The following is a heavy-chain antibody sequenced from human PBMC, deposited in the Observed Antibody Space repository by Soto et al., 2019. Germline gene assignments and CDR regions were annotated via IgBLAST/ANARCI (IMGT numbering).Heavy chain of an antibody. CDR1: GFSLSTSGVG. CDR3: AHNDYGGNSDWFDP. CDR2: IYWDDDK. D-gene: IGHD4-17*01. Sequence: QITLKESGPTLVKPTQTLTLTCTFSGFSLSTSGVGVGWIRQPPGKALEWLALIYWDDDKRYSPSLKSRLTITKDTSKNQVVLTMTNMDPVDTATYYCAHNDYGGNSDWFDPWGQGILVTVSS. J-gene: IGHJ5*02. V-gene: IGHV2-5*02.